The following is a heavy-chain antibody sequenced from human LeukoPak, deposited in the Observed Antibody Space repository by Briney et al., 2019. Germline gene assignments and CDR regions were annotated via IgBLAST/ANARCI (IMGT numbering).Heavy chain of an antibody. CDR1: GFTFSSYA. J-gene: IGHJ4*02. CDR3: VKNAKAVTISGVPSQGY. Sequence: PGGSLRLSCAASGFTFSSYAMSWVRQAPGKGLEWVSAISGSGGSTYYADPVKGRFTISRDNSKNTVYLQMNSLRPEDTAVYYCVKNAKAVTISGVPSQGYWGQGTLVTVSS. D-gene: IGHD3-3*01. V-gene: IGHV3-23*01. CDR2: ISGSGGST.